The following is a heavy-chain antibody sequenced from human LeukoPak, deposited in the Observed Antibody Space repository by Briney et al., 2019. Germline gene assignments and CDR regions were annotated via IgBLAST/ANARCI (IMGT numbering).Heavy chain of an antibody. V-gene: IGHV3-48*03. D-gene: IGHD3-10*01. CDR3: ARDRYFGSGSWDY. CDR1: GLTFSSFE. Sequence: GGSLRLSCAASGLTFSSFEMNWVRQAPGKGLEWVSYISGSGGTIYYADSVKGRFTISRDNAQNSLSLQMNSLTAEDTAVYYCARDRYFGSGSWDYWGQGTLVTVSS. CDR2: ISGSGGTI. J-gene: IGHJ4*02.